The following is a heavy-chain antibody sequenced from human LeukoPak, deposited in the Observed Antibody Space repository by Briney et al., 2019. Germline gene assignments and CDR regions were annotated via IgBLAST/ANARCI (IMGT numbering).Heavy chain of an antibody. CDR2: ISSSSTYT. V-gene: IGHV3-11*06. CDR1: GFSFSNFY. CDR3: ARESDSSGYYDY. J-gene: IGHJ4*02. Sequence: GGSLILSCAASGFSFSNFYMSWISQAPGKGLEWVSYISSSSTYTNCADSVRGRFTISRDNAKNSLYLQMNSLRVEDTAVYYCARESDSSGYYDYWGQGTLVTVSS. D-gene: IGHD3-22*01.